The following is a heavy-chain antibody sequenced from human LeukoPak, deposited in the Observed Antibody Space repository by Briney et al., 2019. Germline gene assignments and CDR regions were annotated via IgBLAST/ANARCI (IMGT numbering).Heavy chain of an antibody. CDR3: ARSDSSSSPFDI. CDR1: GGSISGYY. J-gene: IGHJ3*02. Sequence: PSETLSLTCTVSGGSISGYYWSWIRQPPGKGLEWIGEINHSGSTNYNPSLKSRVTISVDTSKNQFSLKLSSVTAADTAVYYCARSDSSSSPFDIWGQGTMVTVSS. D-gene: IGHD6-6*01. V-gene: IGHV4-34*01. CDR2: INHSGST.